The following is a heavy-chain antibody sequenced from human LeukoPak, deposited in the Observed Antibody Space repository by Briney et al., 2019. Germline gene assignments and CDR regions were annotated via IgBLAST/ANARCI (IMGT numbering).Heavy chain of an antibody. CDR2: INPNSGGT. V-gene: IGHV1-2*02. CDR1: GYTFTGYY. D-gene: IGHD6-13*01. CDR3: ARRSLRYSSSRYRRNYYYYMDV. Sequence: ASVKVSCKASGYTFTGYYMHWVRQAPGQGLEWMGWINPNSGGTNYAQKFQGSVTMTRNTSISTAYMELSSLRSEDTAVYYCARRSLRYSSSRYRRNYYYYMDVWGKGTTVTISS. J-gene: IGHJ6*03.